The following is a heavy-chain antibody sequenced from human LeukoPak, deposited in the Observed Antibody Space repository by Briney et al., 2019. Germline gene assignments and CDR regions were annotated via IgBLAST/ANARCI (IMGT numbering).Heavy chain of an antibody. V-gene: IGHV3-11*01. CDR3: ARARDGYNLLDAFDI. D-gene: IGHD5-24*01. Sequence: PGGSLRLSCAASGFTFSDYYMSWIRQAPGKGLEWVSYITNSGSAIYYAESVKGRFTISRDNAKNSPYLQMNGLRADDTAVYHCARARDGYNLLDAFDIWGQGTMVTVSS. CDR2: ITNSGSAI. J-gene: IGHJ3*02. CDR1: GFTFSDYY.